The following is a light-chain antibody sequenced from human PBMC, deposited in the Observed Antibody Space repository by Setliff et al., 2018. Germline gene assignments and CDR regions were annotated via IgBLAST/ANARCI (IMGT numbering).Light chain of an antibody. Sequence: QSALAQPPSASGSPGQSVTTSCTGTSSDIGGYKYVSWHQQHPGKAPKLMIFEVSKRPSGVPDRFSGSKSGNTASLTVSGLQAEDEADYFCSSYAASYNPYVFGTGTKVTVL. J-gene: IGLJ1*01. CDR2: EVS. V-gene: IGLV2-8*01. CDR1: SSDIGGYKY. CDR3: SSYAASYNPYV.